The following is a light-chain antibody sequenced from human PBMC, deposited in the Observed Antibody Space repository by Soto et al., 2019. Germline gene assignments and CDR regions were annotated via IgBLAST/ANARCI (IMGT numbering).Light chain of an antibody. J-gene: IGKJ4*01. CDR2: HAS. V-gene: IGKV1-5*01. CDR1: QSISSW. Sequence: DIQMTQSPSTLSASVGDRVAITCRASQSISSWLAWYQQKPGKAPKFVIYHASSLESGVPSRFSGSGSGTEGTITISSLKTDDGATYFCQQYDSYPLTFGGGTKVDIK. CDR3: QQYDSYPLT.